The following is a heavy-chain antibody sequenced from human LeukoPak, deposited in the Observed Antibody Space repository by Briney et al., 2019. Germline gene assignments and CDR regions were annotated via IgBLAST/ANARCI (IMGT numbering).Heavy chain of an antibody. CDR2: IYTRGST. D-gene: IGHD6-13*01. CDR3: ARDDVGIAAAGGIY. CDR1: DGSISSGSYY. Sequence: SSQTLSLTCTVSDGSISSGSYYWTWVRQPAGKGLEWIGRIYTRGSTTYNPSLQSRVTISLDTSKNLFSLNLRSVTAADTAVYYCARDDVGIAAAGGIYWGQGTLVTVSS. V-gene: IGHV4-61*02. J-gene: IGHJ4*02.